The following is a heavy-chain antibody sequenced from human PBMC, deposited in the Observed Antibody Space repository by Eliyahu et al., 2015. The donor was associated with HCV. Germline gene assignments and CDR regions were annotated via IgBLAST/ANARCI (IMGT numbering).Heavy chain of an antibody. CDR2: IGNDGGGI. CDR1: GFTFSSNT. V-gene: IGHV3-23*01. CDR3: ARWGSGS. Sequence: EVQLLESGGGLVQPGGSLRLSCATSGFTFSSNTMFWARQAPGKGLEWVSIIGNDGGGIHYADSVKGRLTVSRDKNTLYLQMNSLRVEDTAIYYCARWGSGSWGQGTLVTVSS. D-gene: IGHD7-27*01. J-gene: IGHJ1*01.